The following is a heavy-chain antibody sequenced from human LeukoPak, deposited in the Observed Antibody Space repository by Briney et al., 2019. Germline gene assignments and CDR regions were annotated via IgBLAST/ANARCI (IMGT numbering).Heavy chain of an antibody. Sequence: GGSLRLSCVASEFTFSTYAMSWVRQAPGKGPEWVSGISSAGDSTFYADSVKGRFTISRDNSKNTLYLQMNYVRVEDTAIYYCADFGSGSYIFDYWGQGTLVTVSS. CDR1: EFTFSTYA. V-gene: IGHV3-23*01. J-gene: IGHJ4*02. CDR3: ADFGSGSYIFDY. CDR2: ISSAGDST. D-gene: IGHD3-10*01.